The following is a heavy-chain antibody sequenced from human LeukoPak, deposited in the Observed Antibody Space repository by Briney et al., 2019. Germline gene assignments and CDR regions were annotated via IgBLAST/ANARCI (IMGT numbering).Heavy chain of an antibody. Sequence: PSETLSLTCTVSGDSSSSSNYYWAWLRQPPGKGLEWIGSIYSGSAYYNPSLKGRVTISADTSKNKFSLKLSSVTAADTAVYYCAREKGGYNWNDGGYYYYDMDVWGQGTTVTVSS. CDR2: IYSGSA. V-gene: IGHV4-39*02. D-gene: IGHD1-1*01. CDR1: GDSSSSSNYY. J-gene: IGHJ6*01. CDR3: AREKGGYNWNDGGYYYYDMDV.